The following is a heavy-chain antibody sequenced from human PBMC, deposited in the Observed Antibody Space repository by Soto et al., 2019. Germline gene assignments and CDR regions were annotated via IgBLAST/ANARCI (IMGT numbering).Heavy chain of an antibody. CDR3: ARAPLGIIVAPDF. CDR2: IYYSGST. CDR1: GASMSSGGYY. Sequence: SETLSLTCTVSGASMSSGGYYWTWIRQSPGKGLEWIGYIYYSGSTYYNPSLESRVAISLDTSRSQFSLTLHSVTAADTAIYYCARAPLGIIVAPDFWGQGTLVTVSS. D-gene: IGHD3-22*01. V-gene: IGHV4-31*03. J-gene: IGHJ4*02.